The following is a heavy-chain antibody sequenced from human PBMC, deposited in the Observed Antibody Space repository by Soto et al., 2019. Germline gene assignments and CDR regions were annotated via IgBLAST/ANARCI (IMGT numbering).Heavy chain of an antibody. Sequence: GGSLRLSCAVSGFICSSYDMSWGRQAPGKGLEWVSTILVGGSAHYEDSVKGRFTISRDTSKNTVYLQMNSLTAGDTAMYYCAKATATSGAAFEIYGQGAMVTVSS. V-gene: IGHV3-23*01. D-gene: IGHD1-1*01. J-gene: IGHJ3*02. CDR1: GFICSSYD. CDR2: ILVGGSA. CDR3: AKATATSGAAFEI.